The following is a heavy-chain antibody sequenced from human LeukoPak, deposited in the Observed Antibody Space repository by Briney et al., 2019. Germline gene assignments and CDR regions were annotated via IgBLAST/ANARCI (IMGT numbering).Heavy chain of an antibody. D-gene: IGHD3-3*01. CDR2: ISWDGGST. V-gene: IGHV3-43*01. Sequence: GGSLRLSCAASGFTFDDYTMHWVRQAPGKGLEWVSLISWDGGSTYYADSVKGRFTISRDNSKNSLYLQMNSLRTEDTALYYCAKAGRLEWLFAYWGQGTLVTVSS. CDR3: AKAGRLEWLFAY. J-gene: IGHJ4*02. CDR1: GFTFDDYT.